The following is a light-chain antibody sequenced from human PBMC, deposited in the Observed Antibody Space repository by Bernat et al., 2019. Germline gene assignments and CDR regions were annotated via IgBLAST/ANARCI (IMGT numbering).Light chain of an antibody. CDR1: QNIGRY. CDR2: KTS. V-gene: IGKV1-39*01. Sequence: QMTQSPSSLSASVGDRVIITCRASQNIGRYLNWYQQKSGRVPRLLIYKTSTLASGVPSRFSGSGSGTDFTLTISSLQPEDFATYFCQQSYHDLYTFGQGTKV. J-gene: IGKJ2*01. CDR3: QQSYHDLYT.